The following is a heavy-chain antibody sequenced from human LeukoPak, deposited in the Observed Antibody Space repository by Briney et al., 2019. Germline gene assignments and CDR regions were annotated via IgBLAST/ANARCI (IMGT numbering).Heavy chain of an antibody. CDR1: GFTFSNYA. Sequence: GGSLRLSCAASGFTFSNYAISWVRQAPGKGLEWVSGISGSGGSTYYADSVRGRFTISRDNSKNTLYLEMNSLRAEDTAVYYCASRAYYDSSGYYFYYFDYWGQGTLVTVSS. J-gene: IGHJ4*02. CDR3: ASRAYYDSSGYYFYYFDY. CDR2: ISGSGGST. V-gene: IGHV3-23*01. D-gene: IGHD3-22*01.